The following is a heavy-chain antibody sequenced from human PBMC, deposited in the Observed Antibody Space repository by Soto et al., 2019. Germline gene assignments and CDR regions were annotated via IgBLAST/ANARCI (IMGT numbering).Heavy chain of an antibody. J-gene: IGHJ4*02. CDR1: GVPFSSYA. CDR2: IIPIFGTA. Sequence: QVQLVQSGAEVKKPGSSVKVSCKASGVPFSSYAISWVRQAPGQGLEWMGGIIPIFGTANYAQKFQDRVTITADESTSTAYMGLSSLTSEDTAMYYCARGSHSPGIAVAGYYYWGQGTLVTVSS. D-gene: IGHD6-19*01. CDR3: ARGSHSPGIAVAGYYY. V-gene: IGHV1-69*01.